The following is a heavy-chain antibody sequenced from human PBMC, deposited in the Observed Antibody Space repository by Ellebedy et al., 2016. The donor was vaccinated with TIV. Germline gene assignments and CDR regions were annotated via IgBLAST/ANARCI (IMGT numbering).Heavy chain of an antibody. CDR1: GFTFSSYS. V-gene: IGHV3-48*04. CDR3: ARGSMGAHRIWYFDL. Sequence: GGSLRLXXAASGFTFSSYSMNWVRQAPGKGLEWVSYISSSSSTIYYADSVKGRFTISRDNAKNSLYLQMNSLRAEDTAVYYCARGSMGAHRIWYFDLWGRGTLVTVSS. J-gene: IGHJ2*01. D-gene: IGHD2/OR15-2a*01. CDR2: ISSSSSTI.